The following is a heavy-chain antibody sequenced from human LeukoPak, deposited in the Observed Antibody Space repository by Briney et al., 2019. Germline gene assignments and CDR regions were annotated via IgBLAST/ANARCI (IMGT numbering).Heavy chain of an antibody. J-gene: IGHJ4*02. CDR1: GFTFSNYG. CDR2: IRYDGNNK. Sequence: GGSLRLSCGASGFTFSNYGMLWVRQAPGKGLEWVAFIRYDGNNKLYADSMKGRFTISRDNSKNTLYLQMNSLRADDTAVFYCANFGGSNQNSYFDYWGQGTLVTVSS. CDR3: ANFGGSNQNSYFDY. D-gene: IGHD1-26*01. V-gene: IGHV3-30*02.